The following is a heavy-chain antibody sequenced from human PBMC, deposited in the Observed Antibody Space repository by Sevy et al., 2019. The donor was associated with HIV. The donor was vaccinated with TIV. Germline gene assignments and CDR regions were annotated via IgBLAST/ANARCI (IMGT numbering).Heavy chain of an antibody. Sequence: SETLSVTCTVSGGSISSYYWSWIRQPPGKGLEWIGDISYSGSTNYNPSLKSRVTISVDTSKNQFSLKLSSVTAADTAVYYCARTETGEYYYGMDVWGQGTTVTVSS. V-gene: IGHV4-59*01. D-gene: IGHD3-10*01. CDR1: GGSISSYY. CDR3: ARTETGEYYYGMDV. CDR2: ISYSGST. J-gene: IGHJ6*02.